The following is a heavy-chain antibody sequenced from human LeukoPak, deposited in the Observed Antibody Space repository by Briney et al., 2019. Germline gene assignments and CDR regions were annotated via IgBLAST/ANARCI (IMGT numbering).Heavy chain of an antibody. CDR3: ARGGEVISPFDF. V-gene: IGHV4-34*01. J-gene: IGHJ4*02. CDR2: INHSGST. Sequence: PSETLSLTCAVYGGSFSGYYWSWIRQPPGKGLEWIGEINHSGSTNYNPSLRGRVTLSVDKSKNQFSLRLYSMTAADTAVYYCARGGEVISPFDFWGQGILVTVSA. D-gene: IGHD3-22*01. CDR1: GGSFSGYY.